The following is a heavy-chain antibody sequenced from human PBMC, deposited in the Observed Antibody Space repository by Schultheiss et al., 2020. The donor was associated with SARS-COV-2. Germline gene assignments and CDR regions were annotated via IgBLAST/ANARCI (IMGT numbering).Heavy chain of an antibody. CDR3: ASRKVSVPAALPGFDY. J-gene: IGHJ4*02. D-gene: IGHD2-2*01. CDR1: GGSISSYY. Sequence: ETLSLTCTVSGGSISSYYWSWIRQPPGKGLEWIGEINHSGSTNYNPSLKSRVTISVDTSKNQFSLKLSSVTAADTAVYYCASRKVSVPAALPGFDYWGQGTLVTVSS. CDR2: INHSGST. V-gene: IGHV4-34*01.